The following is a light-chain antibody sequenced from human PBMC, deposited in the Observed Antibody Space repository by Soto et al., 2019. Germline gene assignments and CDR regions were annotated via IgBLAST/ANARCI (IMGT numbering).Light chain of an antibody. CDR1: QSISSY. J-gene: IGKJ2*02. CDR2: AAS. Sequence: DIQMTQSPSSLSASVGDRVTITCRASQSISSYLNWYQQKPGKAPKLLIYAASSLQSGVPSRFSGSGSGTDFTLTISSLQPEDFGTYYCQQSYSTPCTFGQGTKLEIK. CDR3: QQSYSTPCT. V-gene: IGKV1-39*01.